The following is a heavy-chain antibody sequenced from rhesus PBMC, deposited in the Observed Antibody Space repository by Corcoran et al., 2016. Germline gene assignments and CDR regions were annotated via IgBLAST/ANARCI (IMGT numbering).Heavy chain of an antibody. J-gene: IGHJ4*01. D-gene: IGHD3-3*01. CDR1: GGSISSNY. V-gene: IGHV4-160*01. CDR3: ARDQVDFWTGYYHDY. CDR2: IRSGGST. Sequence: QVQLQQWGEGLVKPSETLSLTCAVYGGSISSNYWSWIRQPPGKGLEWIGRIRSGGSTNYNPSLKSRVTISIDTSKHQFSLKLSSVTAADTAVYYCARDQVDFWTGYYHDYWGQGVLVTVSS.